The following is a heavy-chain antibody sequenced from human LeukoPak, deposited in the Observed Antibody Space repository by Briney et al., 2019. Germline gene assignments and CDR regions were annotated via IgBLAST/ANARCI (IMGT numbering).Heavy chain of an antibody. CDR2: IIPIFGTA. CDR3: ATNTYDFWSGYRDYFDY. J-gene: IGHJ4*02. V-gene: IGHV1-69*01. D-gene: IGHD3-3*01. CDR1: GGTFSSYA. Sequence: SSVKVSCKASGGTFSSYAISWVRQAPGQGLEWIGGIIPIFGTANYAQKFQGRVTITADESTSTAYMELSSLRSEDTAVYYCATNTYDFWSGYRDYFDYWGQGTLVTVPS.